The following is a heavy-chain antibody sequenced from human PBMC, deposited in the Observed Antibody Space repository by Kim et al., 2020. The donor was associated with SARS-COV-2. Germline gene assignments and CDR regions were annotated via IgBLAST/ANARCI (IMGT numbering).Heavy chain of an antibody. CDR1: GYTFTSYD. V-gene: IGHV1-8*01. Sequence: ASVKVSCKASGYTFTSYDINWVRQATGQGLERMGWMNPNSGNTGYAQKFQGRVTMTRNTSISTAYMELSSLRSEDTAVYYCARVPTGEYGSGTTPYYYYGMDVWGQGTTVTVSS. CDR2: MNPNSGNT. CDR3: ARVPTGEYGSGTTPYYYYGMDV. J-gene: IGHJ6*02. D-gene: IGHD3-10*01.